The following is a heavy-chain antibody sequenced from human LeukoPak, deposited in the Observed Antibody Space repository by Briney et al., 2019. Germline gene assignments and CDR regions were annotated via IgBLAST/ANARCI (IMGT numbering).Heavy chain of an antibody. D-gene: IGHD7-27*01. J-gene: IGHJ6*02. Sequence: GESPKISCKGSGYSFTSYWIGWVRQMPGKGLEWMGIIYPGDSDTRYSPSFQGQVTISADKSISTAYLQWSSLKASDTAMYYCARGPPPGDYYYGMDVWGQGTTVTVSS. CDR2: IYPGDSDT. CDR1: GYSFTSYW. CDR3: ARGPPPGDYYYGMDV. V-gene: IGHV5-51*01.